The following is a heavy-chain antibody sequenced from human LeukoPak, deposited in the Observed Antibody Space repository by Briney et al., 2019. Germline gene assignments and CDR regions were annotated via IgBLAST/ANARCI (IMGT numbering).Heavy chain of an antibody. D-gene: IGHD4-17*01. CDR3: ASQMTTVTYFDY. J-gene: IGHJ4*02. CDR2: IIPILRIA. Sequence: SVKVSCKASGGTFSSYAISWVRQAPGQGLEWMGRIIPILRIANYAQEFQGRVTITADKSTSTAYMELSSLRSEDTAVYYCASQMTTVTYFDYWGQGTLVTVSS. CDR1: GGTFSSYA. V-gene: IGHV1-69*04.